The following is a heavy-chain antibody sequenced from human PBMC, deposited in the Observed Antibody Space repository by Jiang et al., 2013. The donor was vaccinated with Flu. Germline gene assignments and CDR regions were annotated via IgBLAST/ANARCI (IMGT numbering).Heavy chain of an antibody. CDR2: IYSDGTT. Sequence: QLVESGGGLVKPGGSLRLSCAASGFIFSSYSMSWVRQAPGKGLEWVSVIYSDGTTYYGDSVEGRLTISRDNSKNTLFLQMHSLRADDTAVYYCARALTWGKYGSNLYYFDSWGQGTLVTVSS. CDR3: ARALTWGKYGSNLYYFDS. V-gene: IGHV3-66*01. D-gene: IGHD7-27*01. CDR1: GFIFSSYS. J-gene: IGHJ4*02.